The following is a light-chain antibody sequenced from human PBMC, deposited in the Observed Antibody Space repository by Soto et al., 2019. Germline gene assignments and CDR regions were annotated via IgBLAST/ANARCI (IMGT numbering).Light chain of an antibody. J-gene: IGLJ1*01. Sequence: QSVLTQPPSASGTPGQRVTISWSGSSSNIGSNTVNWYQQFPGTAPKLLIFSNNQWPSGVPDRFAGSKSGTSASLAISGLQSEDEADYFCAAWDDSLSGYVFVTGTKLTVL. CDR1: SSNIGSNT. CDR3: AAWDDSLSGYV. V-gene: IGLV1-44*01. CDR2: SNN.